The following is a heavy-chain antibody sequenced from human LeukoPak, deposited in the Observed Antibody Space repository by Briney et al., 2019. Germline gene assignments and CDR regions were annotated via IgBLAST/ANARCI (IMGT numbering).Heavy chain of an antibody. D-gene: IGHD3-10*01. CDR2: ISSSSSYI. V-gene: IGHV3-21*01. CDR3: ARETGSIDY. CDR1: GFTFSSYS. Sequence: GGSLRLSCAASGFTFSSYSMNWVRQAPGKGLEWVSSISSSSSYIYYADSVKGRFTISRDYSKNTLYLQMNSLRAEDTAVYYCARETGSIDYWGQGTLVTVSS. J-gene: IGHJ4*02.